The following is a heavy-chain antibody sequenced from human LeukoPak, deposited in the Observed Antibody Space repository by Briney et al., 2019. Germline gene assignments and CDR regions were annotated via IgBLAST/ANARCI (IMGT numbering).Heavy chain of an antibody. D-gene: IGHD3-10*01. CDR2: IYYSGST. J-gene: IGHJ5*02. CDR1: GGSISSGDYY. V-gene: IGHV4-30-4*08. CDR3: EVGVVRGVRKVPYNWFDP. Sequence: SQTLSLTCTVSGGSISSGDYYWSWIRQPPGKCLEWIGYIYYSGSTYYNPSLKSRVTISVDTSKNQFSLKLSSVTAADTAVYYCEVGVVRGVRKVPYNWFDPWGQGTLVTVSS.